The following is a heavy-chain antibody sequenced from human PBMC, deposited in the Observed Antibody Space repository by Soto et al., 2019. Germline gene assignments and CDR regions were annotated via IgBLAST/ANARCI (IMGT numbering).Heavy chain of an antibody. CDR3: ARADYGGNSNYYYGMDV. Sequence: EVQLVESGGGLVKPGGSLRLSCAASGFTFSSYSTNWVRQAPGKGLEWVSSISSSSSYIYYADSVKGRFTISRDNAKNSLYLQMNSLRAEDTAVYYCARADYGGNSNYYYGMDVWGQGTTVTVSS. CDR2: ISSSSSYI. V-gene: IGHV3-21*01. D-gene: IGHD4-17*01. J-gene: IGHJ6*02. CDR1: GFTFSSYS.